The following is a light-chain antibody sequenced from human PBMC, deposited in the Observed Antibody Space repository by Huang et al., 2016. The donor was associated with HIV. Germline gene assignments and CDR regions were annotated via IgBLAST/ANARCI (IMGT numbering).Light chain of an antibody. CDR2: DAS. CDR1: PTVSSY. CDR3: QLRSTWPGDT. V-gene: IGKV3-11*01. Sequence: EIVLTQSPATLSLSPGERATLSCRASPTVSSYLAWYQQKPGQAPRLLIYDASNRATGIPARFSGSGSGTDFTLTISSLEPEDFAVYYCQLRSTWPGDTFGGGTKVEIK. J-gene: IGKJ4*01.